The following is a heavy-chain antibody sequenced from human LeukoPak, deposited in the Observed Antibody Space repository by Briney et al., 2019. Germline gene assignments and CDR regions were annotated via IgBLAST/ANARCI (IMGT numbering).Heavy chain of an antibody. CDR3: ARGVYIAAAQYAY. CDR2: IYYSGTT. CDR1: GGSISSYY. V-gene: IGHV4-59*01. J-gene: IGHJ4*02. D-gene: IGHD6-13*01. Sequence: SETLSLTCTVSGGSISSYYWSWTRQPPGKGREWVGYIYYSGTTKYNPSLKSRVSISVDTSKNQFSLKLSSVTAADTAVYYCARGVYIAAAQYAYWGQGTLVTVSS.